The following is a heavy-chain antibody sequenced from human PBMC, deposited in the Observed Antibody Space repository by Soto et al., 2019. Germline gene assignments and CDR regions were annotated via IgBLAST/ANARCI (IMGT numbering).Heavy chain of an antibody. V-gene: IGHV3-30*03. J-gene: IGHJ6*02. Sequence: GSLRLSCAASGFTFSTYGMHWVRQAPGKGLEWVAVISYDGSNEYYADSVKGRFTISRDNAQNTLFLQMNSLRAEDTAVYYCARSGTSNSGMDVWGRGTTVTVSS. CDR3: ARSGTSNSGMDV. CDR1: GFTFSTYG. CDR2: ISYDGSNE. D-gene: IGHD1-7*01.